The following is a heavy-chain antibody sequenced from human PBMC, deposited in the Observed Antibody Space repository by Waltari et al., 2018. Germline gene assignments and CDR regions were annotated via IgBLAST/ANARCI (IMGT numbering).Heavy chain of an antibody. D-gene: IGHD4-17*01. CDR2: ISNDTRKT. CDR1: GFTFSSYW. J-gene: IGHJ4*02. V-gene: IGHV3-74*03. CDR3: ARGTTTEVDF. Sequence: EVLLVESGGGLVQPGGSLRLSCEVAGFTFSSYWVHWVSQAPGKGLVWMYRISNDTRKTTYVDSVQGRFTISRDNAQSTLYLQMDTVTVEDTAVYYCARGTTTEVDFWGQGTLVTVSS.